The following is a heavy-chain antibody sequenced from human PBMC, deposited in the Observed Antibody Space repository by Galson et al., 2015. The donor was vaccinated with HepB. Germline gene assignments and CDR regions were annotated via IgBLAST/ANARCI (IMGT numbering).Heavy chain of an antibody. CDR2: INAGNGNT. D-gene: IGHD3-10*01. J-gene: IGHJ6*02. CDR1: GYTFTSYA. CDR3: ARFIGRSSAIYGMDV. Sequence: SVKVSCKASGYTFTSYAMHWVRQAPGQRLEWMGWINAGNGNTKYSQKFRGRVTITRDTSASTAYMELSSLRSEDTAVYYCARFIGRSSAIYGMDVWGQGTTVTVSS. V-gene: IGHV1-3*01.